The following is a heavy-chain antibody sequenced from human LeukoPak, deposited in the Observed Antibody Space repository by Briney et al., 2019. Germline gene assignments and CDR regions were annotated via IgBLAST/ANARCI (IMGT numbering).Heavy chain of an antibody. V-gene: IGHV3-23*01. CDR3: ARDSSSWRFYYFDY. CDR2: ISGSGGST. D-gene: IGHD6-13*01. CDR1: GFTFSSYV. J-gene: IGHJ4*02. Sequence: GGSLRLSCAASGFTFSSYVMSWVRQAPGKGLGWVSAISGSGGSTYYADSVKGRFTISRDNSKNTLYLQMNSLRAEDTAVYYCARDSSSWRFYYFDYWGQGTLATVSS.